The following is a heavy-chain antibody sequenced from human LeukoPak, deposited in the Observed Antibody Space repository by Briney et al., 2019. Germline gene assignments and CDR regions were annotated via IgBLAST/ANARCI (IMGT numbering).Heavy chain of an antibody. CDR1: GYTFNNYF. CDR3: AKGQSMYY. CDR2: ISPHSHTT. D-gene: IGHD2-8*01. V-gene: IGHV1-18*01. Sequence: ASVKVSCKASGYTFNNYFISGVRQAPGQGLEWVGWISPHSHTTNYAEKVQGRVTMTTDPSTTTVYMELRSLRSDDTAVYFRAKGQSMYYWGQGTPVTVSS. J-gene: IGHJ4*02.